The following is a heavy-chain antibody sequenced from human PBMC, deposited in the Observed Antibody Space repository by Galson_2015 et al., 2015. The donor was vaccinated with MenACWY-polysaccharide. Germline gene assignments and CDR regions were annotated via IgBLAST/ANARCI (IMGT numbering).Heavy chain of an antibody. J-gene: IGHJ4*02. CDR2: LSYDGSET. D-gene: IGHD3-9*01. Sequence: SLRLSCAVSGLLFSNYGMLWVRQAPGKGLEWVAALSYDGSETYYADSVMGRFTVSRDNSKNTVYLQMNSLKVEDTAVYHCAKGGYYDILTGYALDYRGLGTLVTVSS. CDR1: GLLFSNYG. CDR3: AKGGYYDILTGYALDY. V-gene: IGHV3-30*18.